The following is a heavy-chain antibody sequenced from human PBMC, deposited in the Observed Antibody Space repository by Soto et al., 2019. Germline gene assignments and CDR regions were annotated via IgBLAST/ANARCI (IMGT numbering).Heavy chain of an antibody. J-gene: IGHJ4*02. V-gene: IGHV3-7*01. D-gene: IGHD6-25*01. CDR1: GFTFSNYL. CDR2: IKQDGSEK. Sequence: GGSLRLSCAASGFTFSNYLMSWVRQAPGKGLEWVANIKQDGSEKYYVASVNGRFTISRDNAKNSLYLQMNSLRADDTAVYYCAREKRANGYFDYWGQGTLVTVSS. CDR3: AREKRANGYFDY.